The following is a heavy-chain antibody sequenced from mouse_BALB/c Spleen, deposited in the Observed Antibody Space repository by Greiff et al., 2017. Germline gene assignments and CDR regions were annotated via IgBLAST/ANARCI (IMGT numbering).Heavy chain of an antibody. Sequence: EVQRVESGGGLVKPGGSLKLSCAASGFTFSSYTMSWVRQTPEKRLEWVATISSGGSYTYYPDSVKGRFTISRDNAKNTLYLQMSSLKSEDTAMYYCTRDIEDGNYRYYFDYWGQGTTLTVSS. D-gene: IGHD2-1*01. CDR1: GFTFSSYT. V-gene: IGHV5-6-4*01. J-gene: IGHJ2*01. CDR2: ISSGGSYT. CDR3: TRDIEDGNYRYYFDY.